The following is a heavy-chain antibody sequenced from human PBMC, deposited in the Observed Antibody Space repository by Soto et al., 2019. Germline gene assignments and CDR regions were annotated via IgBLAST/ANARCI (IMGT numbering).Heavy chain of an antibody. J-gene: IGHJ3*02. V-gene: IGHV1-18*01. CDR3: ARDVDGSGSYVDAFDI. CDR1: GYTFTSYG. Sequence: ASVKVSCKASGYTFTSYGISWVRQAPGQGLEWMGWISAYNGNTNYAQKLQGRVTMTTDTSTSTAYMELRSLRSDDTAVYYCARDVDGSGSYVDAFDIWGQGTMVTVSS. CDR2: ISAYNGNT. D-gene: IGHD3-10*01.